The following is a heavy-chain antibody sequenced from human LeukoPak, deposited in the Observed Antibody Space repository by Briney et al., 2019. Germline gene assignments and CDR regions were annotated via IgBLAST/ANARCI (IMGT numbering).Heavy chain of an antibody. J-gene: IGHJ4*02. V-gene: IGHV3-23*01. CDR2: ITGRGDVT. Sequence: GGSLRLSCAASGFTFRSYAMNWVRLAPGKGLEWVSSITGRGDVTYYADSVKGRFTISRDNSKNTLYLQMSRLRAEDTAVYHCAREDLSSGFYGLDYWGQGTLVTVSS. CDR3: AREDLSSGFYGLDY. CDR1: GFTFRSYA. D-gene: IGHD6-19*01.